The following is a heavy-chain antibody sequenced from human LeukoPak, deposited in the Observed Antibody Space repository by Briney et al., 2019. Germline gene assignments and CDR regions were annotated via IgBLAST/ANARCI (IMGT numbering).Heavy chain of an antibody. CDR2: INHSGST. D-gene: IGHD6-6*01. J-gene: IGHJ4*02. V-gene: IGHV4-34*01. CDR1: GGSFSGYY. CDR3: ARAPSSLGIPEGYFDY. Sequence: TLSLTCAVYGGSFSGYYWSWIRQPPGKGLEWIGAINHSGSTNYNPSLKSRVTISVDTSKNQFSLKLSSVTAADTAVYYCARAPSSLGIPEGYFDYWGQGTLVTVSS.